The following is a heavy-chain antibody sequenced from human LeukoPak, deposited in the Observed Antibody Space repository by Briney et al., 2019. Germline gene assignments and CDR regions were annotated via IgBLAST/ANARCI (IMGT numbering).Heavy chain of an antibody. D-gene: IGHD3-10*01. CDR2: IKQDGSEK. CDR3: ARAIYGSGSFYYYYYMDV. Sequence: PGGSLRLSCAASGFTFSSYWMSWVRQAPGKGPGWVANIKQDGSEKYYVDSVKGRFTISRDNAKNSLYLQMNSLRAEDTAVYYCARAIYGSGSFYYYYYMDVWGKGTTVTVSS. J-gene: IGHJ6*03. V-gene: IGHV3-7*01. CDR1: GFTFSSYW.